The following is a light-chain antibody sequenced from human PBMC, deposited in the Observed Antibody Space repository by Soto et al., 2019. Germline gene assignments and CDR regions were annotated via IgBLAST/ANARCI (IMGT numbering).Light chain of an antibody. CDR1: KSVSSSF. J-gene: IGKJ1*01. CDR3: HQYDSSPVT. CDR2: GAS. V-gene: IGKV3-20*01. Sequence: EIVLTQSPGTLSLSPGERATLSCRASKSVSSSFLAWYQQKPGQAPRLLIYGASSRATGIPDRFSGSGSGTDFTLTISRLEPEDFAVYYCHQYDSSPVTFGQGTKVEIK.